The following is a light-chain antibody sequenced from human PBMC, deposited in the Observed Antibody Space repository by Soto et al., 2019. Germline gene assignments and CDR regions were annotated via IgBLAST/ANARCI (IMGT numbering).Light chain of an antibody. V-gene: IGLV2-14*01. CDR2: EVT. Sequence: QSALTQPASVSGSPGQSITISCTGTSSDVGGYNYVSWYQHHPGKAPKLMIYEVTNRPSGVSNRFSGSKSGNTASLTISGLQAEDEADYYRNSYTTSTTLVFGGGTKLTVL. CDR1: SSDVGGYNY. J-gene: IGLJ3*02. CDR3: NSYTTSTTLV.